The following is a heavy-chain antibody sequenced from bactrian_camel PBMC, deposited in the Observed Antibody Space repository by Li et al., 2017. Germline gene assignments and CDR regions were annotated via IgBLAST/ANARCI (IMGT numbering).Heavy chain of an antibody. J-gene: IGHJ4*01. CDR3: ATGDVPYY. CDR1: GLTFSTYG. D-gene: IGHD7*01. V-gene: IGHV3S40*01. CDR2: INSDGDTT. Sequence: VQLVESGGGWVRPGESLTLSCVASGLTFSTYGMSWVRKAPGKEQEWVTGINSDGDTTSYVDSVKGRFPVSRDAAKNTVYLRMNNLQSKDTAVYYCATGDVPYYWGQGTQVTVS.